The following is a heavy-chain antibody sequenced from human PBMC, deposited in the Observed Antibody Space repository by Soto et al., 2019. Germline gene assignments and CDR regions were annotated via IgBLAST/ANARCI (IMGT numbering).Heavy chain of an antibody. D-gene: IGHD4-17*01. CDR2: IYYSGST. CDR3: ARVAEPLNDYGWYFDL. CDR1: GGSISSGGYY. V-gene: IGHV4-31*03. Sequence: SETLSLTCTVSGGSISSGGYYWSWIRQHPGKGLEWIGYIYYSGSTYYNPSLKSRVTISVDTSKNQFSLKLSSVTAADTAVYYCARVAEPLNDYGWYFDLWGRGTLVTVSS. J-gene: IGHJ2*01.